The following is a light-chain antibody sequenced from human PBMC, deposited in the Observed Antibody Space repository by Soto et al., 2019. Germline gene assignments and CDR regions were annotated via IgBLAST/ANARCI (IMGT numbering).Light chain of an antibody. V-gene: IGLV2-14*01. J-gene: IGLJ2*01. Sequence: QSVLTQPASVSGPPGQSITISCTGTSSDVGGYNYVSWYQQHPGKVPKLIIYEVSNRPSGVSNRFAGSKSGNTASLTISGLQAEDEADYYCSSYTSSSIPVVFGGGTKLTVL. CDR2: EVS. CDR1: SSDVGGYNY. CDR3: SSYTSSSIPVV.